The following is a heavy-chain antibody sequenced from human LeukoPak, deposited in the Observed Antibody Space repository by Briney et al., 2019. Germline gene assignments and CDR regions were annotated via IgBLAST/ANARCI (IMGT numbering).Heavy chain of an antibody. CDR3: ARESYVTMIIGDY. V-gene: IGHV3-48*03. Sequence: PGGSLRLSCAASGFTFRSYEMNWVRQAPGKGLEWVSYISSIGNTIYYAVSVKGRFTISRDNAKNSLYLQMNSLRAEDTAIYYCARESYVTMIIGDYWGQGTLVTVSS. J-gene: IGHJ4*02. CDR1: GFTFRSYE. CDR2: ISSIGNTI. D-gene: IGHD3-22*01.